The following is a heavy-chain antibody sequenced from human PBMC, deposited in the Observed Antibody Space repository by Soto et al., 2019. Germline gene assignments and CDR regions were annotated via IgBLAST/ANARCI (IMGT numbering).Heavy chain of an antibody. CDR1: GYTFTGYY. V-gene: IGHV1-2*04. D-gene: IGHD6-19*01. J-gene: IGHJ3*02. Sequence: ASVKVSCKASGYTFTGYYMHWVRQAPGQGLEWMGWINPNSGGTNYAQKFQGWVTMTRDTSIGTAYMELSRLRSDDTAVYYCARGGEVAVAGTSIDAFDIWGQGTMVTVSS. CDR3: ARGGEVAVAGTSIDAFDI. CDR2: INPNSGGT.